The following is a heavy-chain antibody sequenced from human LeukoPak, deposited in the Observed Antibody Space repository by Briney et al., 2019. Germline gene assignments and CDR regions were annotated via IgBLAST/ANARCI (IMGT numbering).Heavy chain of an antibody. CDR2: IYYSGST. Sequence: PSETLSLTCTVSGGSISSYYWSWIRQPPGKGLEWIGYIYYSGSTNYNPSLKSRVTISVDTSKNQFSLKLSSVTAADTAVYYCARDGAGNWFDPWGQGTLVTVSS. J-gene: IGHJ5*02. CDR3: ARDGAGNWFDP. CDR1: GGSISSYY. V-gene: IGHV4-59*01. D-gene: IGHD3-10*01.